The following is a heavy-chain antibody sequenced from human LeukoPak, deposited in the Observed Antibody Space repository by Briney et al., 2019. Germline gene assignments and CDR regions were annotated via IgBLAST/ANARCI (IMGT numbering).Heavy chain of an antibody. CDR3: AKGVVVVTPDAFDI. D-gene: IGHD3-22*01. J-gene: IGHJ3*02. V-gene: IGHV3-23*01. CDR2: ISGSGGRT. Sequence: GGSLRLSCSASGFTFSSYAMNWVRQAPGKGPEWVSGISGSGGRTNYADSVKGRFTISRDNSKNTLYLQMNSLRAEDTAVYYCAKGVVVVTPDAFDIRGQGTMVTVSS. CDR1: GFTFSSYA.